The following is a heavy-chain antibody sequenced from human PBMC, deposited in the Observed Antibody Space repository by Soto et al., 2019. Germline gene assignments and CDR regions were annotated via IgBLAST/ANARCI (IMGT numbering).Heavy chain of an antibody. CDR1: GGSFSSDA. D-gene: IGHD5-12*01. CDR2: IIPTFGAA. Sequence: QVHLVQSGAEVKRPGSSVKVSCEASGGSFSSDAITWVRQVPGQGLEWMGGIIPTFGAANYGRQFQGRVTISADEATRTVYMELSSLRFDDTAVYYWARGFSGYYSSLDYWVQGTLVTVSS. J-gene: IGHJ4*02. CDR3: ARGFSGYYSSLDY. V-gene: IGHV1-69*01.